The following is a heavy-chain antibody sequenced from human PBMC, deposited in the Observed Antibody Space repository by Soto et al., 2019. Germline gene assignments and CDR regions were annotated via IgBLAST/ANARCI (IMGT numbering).Heavy chain of an antibody. Sequence: QVQLLESGGGLVKPGGSLRLSYAASGFTFSDYYMSWIRQAPGKGLEWVSYISSSGSTIYYADSVKGRFTISRDNAKKSLYLQMNSLRAEDTAVYYCARDIAARPNYYYYYMDVWGKGTTVTVSS. CDR2: ISSSGSTI. J-gene: IGHJ6*03. CDR1: GFTFSDYY. D-gene: IGHD6-6*01. CDR3: ARDIAARPNYYYYYMDV. V-gene: IGHV3-11*01.